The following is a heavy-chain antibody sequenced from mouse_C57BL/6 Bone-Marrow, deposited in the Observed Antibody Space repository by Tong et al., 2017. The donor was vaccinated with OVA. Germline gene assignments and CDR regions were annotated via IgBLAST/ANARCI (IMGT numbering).Heavy chain of an antibody. J-gene: IGHJ3*01. CDR1: EYEFPSHD. Sequence: EVQLQESGGGLVQPGESLKLSCESNEYEFPSHDMSWVRKTPEKRLELVAAINSDGGSTYYPDTMERRFIISRDNAKNTLYLQMSSLKSENTAMYYCARRCYYGSSAWFAYWGQGTLVTVSA. CDR3: ARRCYYGSSAWFAY. CDR2: INSDGGST. D-gene: IGHD1-1*01. V-gene: IGHV5-2*03.